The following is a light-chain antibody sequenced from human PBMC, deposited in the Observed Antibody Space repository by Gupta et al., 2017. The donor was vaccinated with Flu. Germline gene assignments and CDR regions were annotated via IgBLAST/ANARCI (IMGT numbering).Light chain of an antibody. J-gene: IGKJ2*03. Sequence: DIQMTQSPSSLSASVGDRVTITCRASQSISSYLNWYQQKPGKAPKLLIYAASSLQSGVPSRFSGSGSGTDFTLTISSRQPEDFATYYCQQRYSTLYSFGKGPSWRSN. CDR1: QSISSY. CDR3: QQRYSTLYS. V-gene: IGKV1-39*01. CDR2: AAS.